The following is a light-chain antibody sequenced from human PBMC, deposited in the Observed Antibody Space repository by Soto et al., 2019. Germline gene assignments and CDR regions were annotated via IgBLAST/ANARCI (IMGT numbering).Light chain of an antibody. CDR3: QQYNTYPLT. Sequence: DIQMTQSPSTLSASVEDRVTITCRASQTISSWLAWYQQRPGKAPNLLIYKASTLQSGVPSRFSGSGSGTEFSLTISSLQPDDFATYYCQQYNTYPLTFGGGTTVEIK. CDR2: KAS. J-gene: IGKJ4*01. V-gene: IGKV1-5*03. CDR1: QTISSW.